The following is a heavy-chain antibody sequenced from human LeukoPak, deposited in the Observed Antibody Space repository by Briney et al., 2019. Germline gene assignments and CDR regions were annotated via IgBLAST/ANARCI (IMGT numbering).Heavy chain of an antibody. CDR2: IDPNSGGT. D-gene: IGHD5/OR15-5a*01. CDR3: ARALYDSAVYFDY. J-gene: IGHJ4*02. CDR1: GYTFTGYY. Sequence: GASVKVSCKASGYTFTGYYMHWVRQAPGQGVEWMGWIDPNSGGTNYAQKFQGWVTMTRDTSISTAYMELSRLRSDDTAVYYCARALYDSAVYFDYWGQGTLVTVSS. V-gene: IGHV1-2*04.